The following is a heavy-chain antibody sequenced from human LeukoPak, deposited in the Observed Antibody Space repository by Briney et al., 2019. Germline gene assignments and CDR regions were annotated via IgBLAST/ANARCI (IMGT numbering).Heavy chain of an antibody. V-gene: IGHV3-7*03. D-gene: IGHD1-26*01. CDR3: VSHPLRPGATGGFDI. CDR2: INQDGSEK. CDR1: GITFSRFW. Sequence: PGGSLRLSCAASGITFSRFWMSWVRQAPGKGLQWVANINQDGSEKHYVDSVKGRFTISRDNAENSLYLQMNSLRAEDTAVYYCVSHPLRPGATGGFDIWGQGTMVTVSS. J-gene: IGHJ3*02.